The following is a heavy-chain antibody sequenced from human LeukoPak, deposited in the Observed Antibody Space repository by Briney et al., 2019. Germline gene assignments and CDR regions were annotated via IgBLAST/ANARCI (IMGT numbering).Heavy chain of an antibody. CDR3: VGRYLGY. Sequence: PGGSLTLSCAASGLTFSDARMSWVRQAPGKGLEWVGRIRSKTDGGPTDYTTPVKGRFTISRDDSKNTLYLQMNSLRTEDTAVYYCVGRYLGYWGQGTLVTVSS. D-gene: IGHD3-10*01. CDR1: GLTFSDAR. CDR2: IRSKTDGGPT. V-gene: IGHV3-15*01. J-gene: IGHJ4*02.